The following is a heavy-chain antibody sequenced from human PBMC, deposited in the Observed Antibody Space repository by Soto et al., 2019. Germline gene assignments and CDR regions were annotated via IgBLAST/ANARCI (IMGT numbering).Heavy chain of an antibody. J-gene: IGHJ4*02. CDR3: AKGSIVVVVAASDYYFDY. D-gene: IGHD2-15*01. CDR1: GFTFSSYA. Sequence: EVQLLESGGGLVQPGGSLRLSCAASGFTFSSYAMSWVRQAPRKGLEWVSAISGSGGSTYYADSVKGRFTISRDNSKNTLYRQMNSLRAEDTAVYYCAKGSIVVVVAASDYYFDYWGQGTLVTVSS. CDR2: ISGSGGST. V-gene: IGHV3-23*01.